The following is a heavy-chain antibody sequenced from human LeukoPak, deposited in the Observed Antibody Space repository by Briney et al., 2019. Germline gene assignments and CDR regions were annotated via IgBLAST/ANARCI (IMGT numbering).Heavy chain of an antibody. CDR1: GYTFTSYD. D-gene: IGHD2-15*01. Sequence: ASVKVSCKASGYTFTSYDINWVRQATGQGLEWMGWMNPNSGNTGYAQKFQGRVTITRNTSISTAYMELSSLRSEDTAVYYCARVGLCSGGSCYFYYFDYWGQGTLVTVSS. CDR2: MNPNSGNT. CDR3: ARVGLCSGGSCYFYYFDY. J-gene: IGHJ4*02. V-gene: IGHV1-8*03.